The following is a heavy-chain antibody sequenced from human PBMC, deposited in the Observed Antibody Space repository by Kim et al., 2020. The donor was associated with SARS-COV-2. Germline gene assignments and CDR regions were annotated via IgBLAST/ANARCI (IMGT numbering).Heavy chain of an antibody. J-gene: IGHJ5*02. Sequence: SETLSLTCAVYGGSFSGYYWSWIRQPPGKGLEWIGEINHSGSTNYNPSPKSSVTISVDTSKNQFSLKLSSVTAADTAVYYCARGRYSSSWYGVRGWFDPWGQGTLVTVSS. V-gene: IGHV4-34*01. CDR1: GGSFSGYY. CDR2: INHSGST. D-gene: IGHD6-13*01. CDR3: ARGRYSSSWYGVRGWFDP.